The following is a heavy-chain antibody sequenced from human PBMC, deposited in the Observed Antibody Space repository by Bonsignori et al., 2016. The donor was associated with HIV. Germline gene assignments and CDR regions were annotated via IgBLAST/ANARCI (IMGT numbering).Heavy chain of an antibody. CDR3: ARERDSSGYPNWFDP. Sequence: WIRQSPSRGLEWLGRTYYRSKWYNDYAVSVKSRITINPDTSKNQFSLQLNSVTPEDTAVYYCARERDSSGYPNWFDPWGQGTLVTVSS. V-gene: IGHV6-1*01. D-gene: IGHD3-22*01. CDR2: TYYRSKWYN. J-gene: IGHJ5*02.